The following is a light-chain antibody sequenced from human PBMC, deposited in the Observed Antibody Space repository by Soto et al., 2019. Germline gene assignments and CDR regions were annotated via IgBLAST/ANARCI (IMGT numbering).Light chain of an antibody. CDR1: QSITIY. CDR2: GAS. Sequence: DTQRTQSPSSLSASVLDRVTITCRASQSITIYLNWYQQQPGKAPRLLIYGASTLQTGVPSRFSGSGSMTDFTLTISDLQPEDFATYYCQQTYTAPRTFGQGTKVDIK. CDR3: QQTYTAPRT. J-gene: IGKJ1*01. V-gene: IGKV1-39*01.